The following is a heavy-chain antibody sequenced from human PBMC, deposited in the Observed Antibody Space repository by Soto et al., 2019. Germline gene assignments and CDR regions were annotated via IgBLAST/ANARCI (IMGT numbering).Heavy chain of an antibody. CDR3: ARAGYSYGQYWFDP. CDR1: CGSISSGGYY. D-gene: IGHD5-18*01. Sequence: SETLSLTCTVSCGSISSGGYYWSWIRQHPGKGLEWIGYIYYSESTYYNPSLKSRVTISVDTSKNQFSLKLSSVTAADTAVYYCARAGYSYGQYWFDPWGQGTLVPVSS. CDR2: IYYSEST. J-gene: IGHJ5*02. V-gene: IGHV4-31*03.